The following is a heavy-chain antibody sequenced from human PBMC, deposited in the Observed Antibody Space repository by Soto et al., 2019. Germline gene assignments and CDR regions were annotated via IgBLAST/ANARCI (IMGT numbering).Heavy chain of an antibody. CDR1: GYPFPSYY. V-gene: IGHV1-46*01. Sequence: ASVKVSCKASGYPFPSYYMHWVRQAPGQGLEWMGRINPNGGSKSYAQKFQGRVTMTRDTSISTAYMELSSLRSEDTAVYYCARGNWFDPWGQGTLVTVSS. CDR3: ARGNWFDP. J-gene: IGHJ5*02. CDR2: INPNGGSK.